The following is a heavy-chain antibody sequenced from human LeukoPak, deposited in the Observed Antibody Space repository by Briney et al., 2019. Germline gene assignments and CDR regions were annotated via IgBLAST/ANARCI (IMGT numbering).Heavy chain of an antibody. Sequence: SETLSLTCTVSGGSISSYYWSWIRQPPGKGLEWIGYIYYSGSTNYNPSLKSRVTISVDTSKNQFSLKLSSVTAADTAVYYCARVGWFGEFDYWGQGTLVTVSS. J-gene: IGHJ4*02. D-gene: IGHD3-10*01. CDR3: ARVGWFGEFDY. CDR1: GGSISSYY. CDR2: IYYSGST. V-gene: IGHV4-59*01.